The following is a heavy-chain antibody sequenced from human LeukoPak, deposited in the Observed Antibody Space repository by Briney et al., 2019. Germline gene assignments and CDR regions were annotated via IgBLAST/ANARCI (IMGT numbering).Heavy chain of an antibody. J-gene: IGHJ4*02. Sequence: GGSLRLACAASGFTFSTYAMSWVRRAPGKRLEWVSAVSGGGGSTYYADSVKGRFTISRDNSKNTLYLQMNSLRAEDTAVYYCAKDLVRDTVTNFDYWGQGTLVTVSS. D-gene: IGHD4-17*01. V-gene: IGHV3-23*01. CDR3: AKDLVRDTVTNFDY. CDR2: VSGGGGST. CDR1: GFTFSTYA.